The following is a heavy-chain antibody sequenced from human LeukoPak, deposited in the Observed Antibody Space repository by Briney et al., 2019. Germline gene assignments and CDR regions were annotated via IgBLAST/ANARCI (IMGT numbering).Heavy chain of an antibody. Sequence: QPGGSLRLSCAASGFTFSSYAMSWVRQAPGKGLQWVSTISGSGGSTFYADSLKGRFTVSRDNSKSTLFLQMNGLGAEDTAVYYCAKISSTWYPAILDFWGQGTLVTVSS. D-gene: IGHD6-13*01. V-gene: IGHV3-23*01. CDR3: AKISSTWYPAILDF. J-gene: IGHJ4*02. CDR2: ISGSGGST. CDR1: GFTFSSYA.